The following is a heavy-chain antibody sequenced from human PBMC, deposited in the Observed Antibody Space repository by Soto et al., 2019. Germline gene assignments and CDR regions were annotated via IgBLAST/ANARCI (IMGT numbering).Heavy chain of an antibody. CDR2: INAGNGNT. CDR1: GYTFTSYA. D-gene: IGHD2-2*01. J-gene: IGHJ6*02. CDR3: AICPAPHATYYRASPYGMDV. V-gene: IGHV1-3*01. Sequence: AAVKVSCKASGYTFTSYALHWVRQAPGQRLEWMGWINAGNGNTKYSQKFQGRVTITRDTSASTAYMELSSLRSEDTAVYYCAICPAPHATYYRASPYGMDVWGQGTTVTVSS.